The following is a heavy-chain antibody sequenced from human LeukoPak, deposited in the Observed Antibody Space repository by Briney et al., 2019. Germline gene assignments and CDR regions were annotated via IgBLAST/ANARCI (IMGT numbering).Heavy chain of an antibody. CDR1: GFTFSSYW. CDR3: ARDREGYIPND. D-gene: IGHD6-13*01. J-gene: IGHJ4*02. V-gene: IGHV3-74*01. Sequence: GRSLRLSCAASGFTFSSYWMHWVRHAPGKWLVWVSRINSDGSSTSYADSVKGRFTISRDNAKNTLYLQMNSLRAEDTAVYYCARDREGYIPNDWGQGTLVTVSS. CDR2: INSDGSST.